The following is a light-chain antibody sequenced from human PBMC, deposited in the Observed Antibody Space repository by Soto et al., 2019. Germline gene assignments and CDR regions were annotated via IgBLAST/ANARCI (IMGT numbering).Light chain of an antibody. V-gene: IGKV3-11*01. CDR1: QGVSSHY. CDR3: QQRSNWPPL. Sequence: EIVLTQSPDTLSLSPGERATLSCRASQGVSSHYLAWYQQKPGQAPRLLIYDASNRATGIPARFSGSGSGTDFTLTISSLEPEDFAVYYCQQRSNWPPLFGGGTKVDIK. J-gene: IGKJ4*01. CDR2: DAS.